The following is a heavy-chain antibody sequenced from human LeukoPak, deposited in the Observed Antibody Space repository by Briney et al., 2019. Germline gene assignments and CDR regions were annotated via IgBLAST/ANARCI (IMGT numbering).Heavy chain of an antibody. D-gene: IGHD3-9*01. CDR1: GYTFTSYG. CDR2: ISAYNGNT. CDR3: ARVSYDILTGQLQQSPDY. J-gene: IGHJ4*02. V-gene: IGHV1-18*01. Sequence: GASVKVSCKASGYTFTSYGISWVRQAPGQGLEWMGWISAYNGNTNYAQKLQGRVTMTTDTSTSTAYMELRSLRSDGTAVYYCARVSYDILTGQLQQSPDYWGQGTLVTVSS.